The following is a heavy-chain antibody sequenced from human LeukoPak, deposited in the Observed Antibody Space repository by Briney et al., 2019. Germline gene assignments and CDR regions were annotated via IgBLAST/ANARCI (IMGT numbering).Heavy chain of an antibody. D-gene: IGHD3-3*01. V-gene: IGHV1-2*02. CDR2: INPNSGGT. CDR1: GYTFTGYY. CDR3: ARDRYDFWSGYYTPFY. Sequence: ASVKVSCEASGYTFTGYYMHWVRQAPGQGLEWMGWINPNSGGTNYAQKFQGRVTMTRDTSISTAYMELSRLRSDDTAVYYCARDRYDFWSGYYTPFYWGQGTLVTVSS. J-gene: IGHJ4*02.